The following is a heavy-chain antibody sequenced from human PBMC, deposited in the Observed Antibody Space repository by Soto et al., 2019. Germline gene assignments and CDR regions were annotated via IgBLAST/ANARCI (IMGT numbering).Heavy chain of an antibody. V-gene: IGHV4-59*01. Sequence: SETLSLTCTVSGGSISSYYWTWIRQPPGKGLEWIGYIYSSGSTNYNPSLKSRVTISVDTSKNEVSLKLTSVTAADTAIYYCARFSGWYSAFDYWGQGXPVTVSS. D-gene: IGHD6-19*01. CDR2: IYSSGST. CDR1: GGSISSYY. J-gene: IGHJ4*02. CDR3: ARFSGWYSAFDY.